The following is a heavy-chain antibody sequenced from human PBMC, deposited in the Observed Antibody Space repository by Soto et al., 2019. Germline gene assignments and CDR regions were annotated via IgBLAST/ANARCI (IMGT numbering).Heavy chain of an antibody. CDR2: IWYDGSNK. J-gene: IGHJ4*02. CDR3: ARDHRTYYYDSSGSDFAY. Sequence: GGSLRLSCAASGFTFSSYGMHWVRQAPGKGLEWVAVIWYDGSNKYYPDSVKGRFNIFRDNSKNTLYLQMNSLRAEDTAVYYCARDHRTYYYDSSGSDFAYWGQGTLVTVSS. CDR1: GFTFSSYG. D-gene: IGHD3-22*01. V-gene: IGHV3-33*01.